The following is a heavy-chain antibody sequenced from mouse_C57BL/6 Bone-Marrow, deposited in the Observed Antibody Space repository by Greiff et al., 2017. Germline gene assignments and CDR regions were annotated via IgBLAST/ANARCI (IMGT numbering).Heavy chain of an antibody. J-gene: IGHJ2*01. Sequence: QVQLKQSGAELVRPGTSVKMSCKASGYTFTNYWIGWAKQRPGHGLEWIGDIYPGGGYTNYNEKFKGKATLTADKSSSTAYMQLSSLTSEDSAIYYCARSNWDIDFDYWGQGTTLTVSS. V-gene: IGHV1-63*01. CDR1: GYTFTNYW. D-gene: IGHD4-1*02. CDR3: ARSNWDIDFDY. CDR2: IYPGGGYT.